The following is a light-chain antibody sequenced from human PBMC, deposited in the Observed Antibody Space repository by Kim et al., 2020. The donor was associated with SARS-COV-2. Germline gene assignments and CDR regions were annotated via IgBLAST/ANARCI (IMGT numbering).Light chain of an antibody. J-gene: IGLJ1*01. CDR2: DVS. V-gene: IGLV2-14*03. Sequence: QSALTQPASVSGSPGQSITISCTGTSSDVGGYNYVSWYQQHPGKVPKLMIFDVSNRPSGVSNRFSGSKSGNTASLTISGLQAEDEADYYYSSYTSSSTLEVFGTGTKVTVL. CDR3: SSYTSSSTLEV. CDR1: SSDVGGYNY.